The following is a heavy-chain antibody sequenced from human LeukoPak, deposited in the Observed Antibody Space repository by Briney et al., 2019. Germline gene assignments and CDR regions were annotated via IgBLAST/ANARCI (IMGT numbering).Heavy chain of an antibody. J-gene: IGHJ4*02. V-gene: IGHV3-11*01. CDR3: AKADCSSTSCYEFDY. CDR2: VRRSGSTI. Sequence: GGSLRLSCAASGFTFSDYYMSWIRQAPGKGLEWVSYVRRSGSTIYYADSVKGRFTISRGNAKNTPYLQMNSLRSEDTAVYYCAKADCSSTSCYEFDYWGQGTLVTVSS. D-gene: IGHD2-2*01. CDR1: GFTFSDYY.